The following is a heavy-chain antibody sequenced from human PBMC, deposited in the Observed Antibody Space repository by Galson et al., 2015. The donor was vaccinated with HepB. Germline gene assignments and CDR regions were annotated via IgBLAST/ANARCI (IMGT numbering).Heavy chain of an antibody. CDR2: IKQDGSEK. Sequence: SLRLSCAASGFTFSTYWMTWVRQAPGKGLEWVANIKQDGSEKYYVDSVKGRFTISRDNAKNPLNLQMNSLRAEDKAVYYCSRDSRYCANAVCYKLLFDYRGQGTPVTVSS. J-gene: IGHJ4*02. V-gene: IGHV3-7*01. D-gene: IGHD2-8*01. CDR1: GFTFSTYW. CDR3: SRDSRYCANAVCYKLLFDY.